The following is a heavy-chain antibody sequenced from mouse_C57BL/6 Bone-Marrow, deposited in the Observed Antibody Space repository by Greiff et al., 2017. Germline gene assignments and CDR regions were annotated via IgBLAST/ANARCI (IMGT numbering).Heavy chain of an antibody. D-gene: IGHD4-1*01. CDR1: GYAFSSSW. J-gene: IGHJ2*01. Sequence: QVQLKESGPELVKPGASVKISCKASGYAFSSSWMNWVKQRPGPGLEWIGRIYPGDGDTNYNGKFKGKATLTADKSSSTAYMQLSSLASEDSAVYFCARRNWDHFDYWGQGTTLTVSS. CDR3: ARRNWDHFDY. CDR2: IYPGDGDT. V-gene: IGHV1-82*01.